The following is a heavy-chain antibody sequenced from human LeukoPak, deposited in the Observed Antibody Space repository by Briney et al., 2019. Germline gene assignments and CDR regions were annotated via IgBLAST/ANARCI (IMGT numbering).Heavy chain of an antibody. V-gene: IGHV4-34*01. D-gene: IGHD4-23*01. CDR2: INHSGST. J-gene: IGHJ5*02. CDR3: ARGVQGYGGNL. CDR1: GGSFSAYY. Sequence: SETLSLTCAVYGGSFSAYYWNWIRQSPGKGLEWIGEINHSGSTNYNPSLKSRVTMSVDTPKNQFSLNLSSVTAADTAVYYCARGVQGYGGNLWGQGTLVTVSS.